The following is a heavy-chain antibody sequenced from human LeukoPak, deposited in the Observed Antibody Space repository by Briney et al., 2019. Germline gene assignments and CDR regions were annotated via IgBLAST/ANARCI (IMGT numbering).Heavy chain of an antibody. CDR3: ARHSKYYYDSSGSHVGYFQH. CDR1: GGSISVYY. D-gene: IGHD3-22*01. V-gene: IGHV4-59*08. Sequence: TSETLSLTCTVSGGSISVYYWSWIRQPPGKGLEWSGYIYYSGSTNYNPSLKSRVTISVDTSKNQFSLKLSSVTAADTAVYYCARHSKYYYDSSGSHVGYFQHWGQGTLVTVSS. J-gene: IGHJ1*01. CDR2: IYYSGST.